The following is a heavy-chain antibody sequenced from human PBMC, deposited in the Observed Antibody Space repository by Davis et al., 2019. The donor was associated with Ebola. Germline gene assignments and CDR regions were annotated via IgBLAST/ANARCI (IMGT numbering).Heavy chain of an antibody. D-gene: IGHD6-19*01. CDR2: ISGSGGST. J-gene: IGHJ3*02. CDR1: GFTFSSYA. CDR3: ATSYSSGWYFNAFDI. Sequence: PGGSLRLSCAASGFTFSSYAMSWVRQAPGKGLEWVSAISGSGGSTYYADSAKGRFTISRDKSKNTLYLQMNSLRAEDTAVYYCATSYSSGWYFNAFDIWGQGTMVTVSS. V-gene: IGHV3-23*01.